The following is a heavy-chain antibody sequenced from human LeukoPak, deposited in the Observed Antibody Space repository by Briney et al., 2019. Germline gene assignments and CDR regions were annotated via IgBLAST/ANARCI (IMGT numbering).Heavy chain of an antibody. CDR1: GGTFSSYA. J-gene: IGHJ6*03. Sequence: ASVKVSCKASGGTFSSYAISWVRQAPGQGLEWMVGIIPIFGTANYAQKFQGRVTITADESTSTAYMELSSLRSEDTAVYYCARGAKVAAAGIYYYYYMDVWGKGTTVTISS. D-gene: IGHD6-13*01. V-gene: IGHV1-69*13. CDR2: IIPIFGTA. CDR3: ARGAKVAAAGIYYYYYMDV.